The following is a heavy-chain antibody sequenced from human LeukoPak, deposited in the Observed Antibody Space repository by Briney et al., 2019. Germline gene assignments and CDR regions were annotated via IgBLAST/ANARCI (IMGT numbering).Heavy chain of an antibody. CDR2: TSYDGSNK. V-gene: IGHV3-30*04. CDR1: GFTFSGYA. CDR3: ARVKAVNWNDVRAFDV. Sequence: GGSLRLPCVASGFTFSGYAMHWVPQAPGKGLEWVAVTSYDGSNKYYADSVKGRFTISRDNSKNTLFLQMNSLSADDTALYYCARVKAVNWNDVRAFDVWGQGTMVTVSS. J-gene: IGHJ3*01. D-gene: IGHD1-20*01.